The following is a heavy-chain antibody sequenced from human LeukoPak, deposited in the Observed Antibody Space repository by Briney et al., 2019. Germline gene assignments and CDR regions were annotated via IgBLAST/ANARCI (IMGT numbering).Heavy chain of an antibody. Sequence: GGSLRLSCAASGFTVSSNYMSWVRQAPGKGLEWVSVIYSGGSTYYADSVKGRFTISRDNSKNALYLQMNSLRAEDTAVYYCARDSPGTGVYGMDVWGQGTTVTVSS. CDR3: ARDSPGTGVYGMDV. CDR1: GFTVSSNY. D-gene: IGHD3-10*01. J-gene: IGHJ6*02. V-gene: IGHV3-53*01. CDR2: IYSGGST.